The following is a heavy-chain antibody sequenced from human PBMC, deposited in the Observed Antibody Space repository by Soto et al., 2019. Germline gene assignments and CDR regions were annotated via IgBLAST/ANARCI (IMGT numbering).Heavy chain of an antibody. V-gene: IGHV1-69*02. CDR3: AGQIAAAFDP. Sequence: ASVKVSCNASGYTFTSYYMHWVRQAPGQGLEWMGRIIPILGIANYAQKFQGRVTITADKSTSTAYMELSSLRSEDTAVYYCAGQIAAAFDPWGQGTLVTVSS. CDR2: IIPILGIA. D-gene: IGHD6-13*01. CDR1: GYTFTSYY. J-gene: IGHJ5*02.